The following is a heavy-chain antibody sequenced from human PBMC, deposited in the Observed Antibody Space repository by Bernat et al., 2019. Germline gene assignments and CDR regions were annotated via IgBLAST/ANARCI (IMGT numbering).Heavy chain of an antibody. D-gene: IGHD3-10*01. CDR3: ASLVSSITMVRGALGI. Sequence: QVQLVQSGAEVKKPGASVKVSCKASGYTFTSYYMHWVRQAPGQGLEWMGIINPSGGSTSYAQKFQGGVTMTRDTSTSTVYMELSSLRSEDTAVYYCASLVSSITMVRGALGIWGQGTMVTVSS. CDR1: GYTFTSYY. J-gene: IGHJ3*02. CDR2: INPSGGST. V-gene: IGHV1-46*03.